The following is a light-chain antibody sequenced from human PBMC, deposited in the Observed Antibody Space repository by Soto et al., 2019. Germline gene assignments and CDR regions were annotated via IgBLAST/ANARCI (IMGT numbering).Light chain of an antibody. Sequence: QSALTQPASVSGSPGQSITISCTGTSSDVGGYNYVSWYQQHPGKAPKLMIYDVSNRPSGVSNRFSGSKSGNTASLTISGLQAEDEADYYCSSYTSSSTTYDVFGPGTKLTVL. CDR1: SSDVGGYNY. CDR2: DVS. V-gene: IGLV2-14*01. J-gene: IGLJ1*01. CDR3: SSYTSSSTTYDV.